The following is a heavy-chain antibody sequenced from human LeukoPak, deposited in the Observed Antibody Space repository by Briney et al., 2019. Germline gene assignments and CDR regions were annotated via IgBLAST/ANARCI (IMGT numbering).Heavy chain of an antibody. D-gene: IGHD5-24*01. CDR2: LSYDGSYK. J-gene: IGHJ4*02. V-gene: IGHV3-30*03. CDR3: ARFDGYGIDY. CDR1: GFTFSSYG. Sequence: GGSLRLSCAASGFTFSSYGMHWVRQAPGKGLEWVAVLSYDGSYKYYADSVKGRFIISRDNSKNTLYLQMNSLRAEDTAVYYCARFDGYGIDYWGQGTLVTVSS.